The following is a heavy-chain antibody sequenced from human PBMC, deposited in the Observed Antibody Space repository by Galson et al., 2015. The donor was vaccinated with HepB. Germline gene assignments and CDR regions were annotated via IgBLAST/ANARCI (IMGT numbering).Heavy chain of an antibody. CDR3: ARVSRYDFWSGYFYDLYYFDY. J-gene: IGHJ4*02. CDR2: IYYSGST. Sequence: TLSLTCTVSGGSISSGDYYWSWIRQPPGKGLEWIGYIYYSGSTYYNPSLKSRVTISVDTSKNQFSLKLSSVTAADTAVYYCARVSRYDFWSGYFYDLYYFDYWGQGTLVTVSS. CDR1: GGSISSGDYY. V-gene: IGHV4-30-4*01. D-gene: IGHD3-3*01.